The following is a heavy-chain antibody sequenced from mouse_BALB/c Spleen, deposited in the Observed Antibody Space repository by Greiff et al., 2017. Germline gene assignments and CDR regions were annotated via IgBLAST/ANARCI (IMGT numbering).Heavy chain of an antibody. J-gene: IGHJ2*01. CDR3: ARSRTGRVDY. Sequence: QVQLKQSGAELVRPGSSVKISCKASGYAFSSYWMNWVKQRPGQGLEWIGQIYPGDGDTNYNGKFKGKATLTADKSSSTAYMQLSSLTSEDSAVYFCARSRTGRVDYWGQGTTLTVSS. CDR1: GYAFSSYW. D-gene: IGHD4-1*01. V-gene: IGHV1-80*01. CDR2: IYPGDGDT.